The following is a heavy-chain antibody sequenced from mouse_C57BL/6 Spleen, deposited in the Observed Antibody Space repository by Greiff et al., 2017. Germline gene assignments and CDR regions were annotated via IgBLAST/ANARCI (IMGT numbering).Heavy chain of an antibody. V-gene: IGHV2-2*01. J-gene: IGHJ4*01. CDR3: ATSISTMVTTRAMDY. D-gene: IGHD2-2*01. CDR2: IWSGGST. Sequence: VQLQQSGPGLVQPSQSLSITCTVSGFSLTSYGVHWVRQSPGKGLEWLGVIWSGGSTDYNAAFISRLSISKDNSKSQVFFKMNSLQADDTAIYYCATSISTMVTTRAMDYWGQGTSVTVSS. CDR1: GFSLTSYG.